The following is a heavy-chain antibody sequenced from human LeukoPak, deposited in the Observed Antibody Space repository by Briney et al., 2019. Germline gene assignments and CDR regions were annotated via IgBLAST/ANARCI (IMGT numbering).Heavy chain of an antibody. J-gene: IGHJ4*02. V-gene: IGHV4-34*01. CDR1: GGSFGGYY. D-gene: IGHD4-17*01. CDR2: INHSGST. CDR3: ARGLREKSFGPYYFDY. Sequence: SETLSLTCAVYGGSFGGYYWSWIRQPPGKGLEWIGEINHSGSTNYNPSLKSRVTISVDTSKNQFSLKLSSVTAADTAVYYCARGLREKSFGPYYFDYWGQGTLVTVSS.